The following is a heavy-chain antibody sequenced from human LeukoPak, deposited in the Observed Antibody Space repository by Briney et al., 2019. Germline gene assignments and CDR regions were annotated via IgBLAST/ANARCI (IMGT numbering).Heavy chain of an antibody. J-gene: IGHJ4*02. D-gene: IGHD3-10*01. CDR1: GFTFSSYG. V-gene: IGHV3-23*01. CDR3: AKILGGPMVRGVIITTQIDY. Sequence: QAGGSLRLSCAASGFTFSSYGMSWGRQAPGKGLEWVSAISGSGGSTYYADSAKGRFTISRDNSKNTLYLQMNSLRAEDTAVYYCAKILGGPMVRGVIITTQIDYWGQGTLVTVSS. CDR2: ISGSGGST.